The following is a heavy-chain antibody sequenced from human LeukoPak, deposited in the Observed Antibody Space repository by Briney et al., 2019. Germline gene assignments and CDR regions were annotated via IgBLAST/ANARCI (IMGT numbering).Heavy chain of an antibody. V-gene: IGHV4-4*09. CDR2: IYTSGST. J-gene: IGHJ6*03. Sequence: PSETLSLTCTVSGGSISSYYWSWIRQPPGKGLEWIGYIYTSGSTNYNPSLKSRVTISVDTSKNQFSLKLSSATAADTAVYYCACSSSYAPYYYMDVWGKGTTVTVSS. D-gene: IGHD6-6*01. CDR3: ACSSSYAPYYYMDV. CDR1: GGSISSYY.